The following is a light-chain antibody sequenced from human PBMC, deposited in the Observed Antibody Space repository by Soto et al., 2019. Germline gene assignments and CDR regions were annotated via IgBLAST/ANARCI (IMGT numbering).Light chain of an antibody. V-gene: IGKV3-20*01. Sequence: EIVLTQSPGTLSLSPGERATLSCWASQSVNSSHLAWYQQKPGQPPRLLIDGASSRATGIPDRFSGSGSGTDFTLSISRLEPEDFAVYFCQQYDSSPTTFGQGPKVDI. CDR2: GAS. J-gene: IGKJ1*01. CDR1: QSVNSSH. CDR3: QQYDSSPTT.